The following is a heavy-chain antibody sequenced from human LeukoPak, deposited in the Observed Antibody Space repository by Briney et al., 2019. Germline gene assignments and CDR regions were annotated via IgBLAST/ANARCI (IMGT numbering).Heavy chain of an antibody. CDR3: ARRGITGTTGAGWFDP. CDR1: GGSFSGYY. D-gene: IGHD1-20*01. J-gene: IGHJ5*02. V-gene: IGHV4-34*01. CDR2: INHSGST. Sequence: SETLSLTCAVSGGSFSGYYWSWIRQPPGKGLEWIGEINHSGSTNYNPSLKSRVTISVATSKNQFSLTLSSVTAADTAVYYCARRGITGTTGAGWFDPWGQGTLVTVSS.